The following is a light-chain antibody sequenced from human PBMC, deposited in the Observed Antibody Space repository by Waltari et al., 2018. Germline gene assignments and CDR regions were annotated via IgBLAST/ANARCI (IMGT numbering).Light chain of an antibody. CDR1: QSVNYN. J-gene: IGKJ2*01. CDR2: GAS. Sequence: EIVMTQYPAILSVYPGETATLSCRASQSVNYNLAWYQQKPGQAPRLLIYGASIRATDMPARFSGSGSGTEFTLTISSLQSEDVAVYYCQHYDNWPYTFGQGTKLEIK. CDR3: QHYDNWPYT. V-gene: IGKV3-15*01.